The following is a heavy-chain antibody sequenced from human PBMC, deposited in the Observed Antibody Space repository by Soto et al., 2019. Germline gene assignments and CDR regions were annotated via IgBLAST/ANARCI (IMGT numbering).Heavy chain of an antibody. V-gene: IGHV4-59*08. CDR1: CGSISSHY. CDR2: IYYSGST. D-gene: IGHD2-2*01. Sequence: SETLSLTCTVSCGSISSHYWSWIRQPPWKGLEWIGYIYYSGSTNYNPSLKSRVTISVDTSKNQFSLKLSSVTAADTAVYYCARHFPGPRVEYQLPRPYYYYYGMDVWGQGTTVTVSS. J-gene: IGHJ6*02. CDR3: ARHFPGPRVEYQLPRPYYYYYGMDV.